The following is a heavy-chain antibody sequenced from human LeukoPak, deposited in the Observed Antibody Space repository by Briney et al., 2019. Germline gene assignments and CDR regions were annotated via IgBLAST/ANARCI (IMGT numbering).Heavy chain of an antibody. CDR3: ARGTAQTVNTYAFDM. V-gene: IGHV4-59*01. J-gene: IGHJ3*02. D-gene: IGHD4-17*01. Sequence: ASETLSLTCTVSGGSISSYYWSWIRQPPGKGLDWIGYVYYSGSTNYNPSLKSRVIISVDTSKNQFFLNLISVIAADTAVYYCARGTAQTVNTYAFDMWGQGTMVTVSS. CDR1: GGSISSYY. CDR2: VYYSGST.